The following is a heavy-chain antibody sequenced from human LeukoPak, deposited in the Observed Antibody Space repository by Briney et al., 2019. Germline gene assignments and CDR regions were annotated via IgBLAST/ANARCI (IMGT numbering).Heavy chain of an antibody. CDR1: GGSISSGGYY. CDR3: ARATVGGRYYYDSSGYYKFDY. CDR2: IYYSGST. Sequence: SQTLSLTCTVSGGSISSGGYYWSWIRQHPGTGLEWIGYIYYSGSTYYNPSLKSRVTISVDTSKNQFSLKLSSVTAADTAVYYCARATVGGRYYYDSSGYYKFDYWGQGTLVTVSS. J-gene: IGHJ4*02. D-gene: IGHD3-22*01. V-gene: IGHV4-31*03.